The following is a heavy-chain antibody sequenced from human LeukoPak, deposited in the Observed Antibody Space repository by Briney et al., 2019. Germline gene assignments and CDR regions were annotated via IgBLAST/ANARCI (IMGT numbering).Heavy chain of an antibody. CDR2: ISSGGSTI. Sequence: PGGSLRLSCAASGFTFSDYCMNWIRQAPGKGLGWISYISSGGSTIYYADSVKGRFTISRDNAKNSLYLQMNSLRAEDTAVYYCTRDRSSCCYVDYWGQGTLVTVSS. D-gene: IGHD2-21*01. CDR3: TRDRSSCCYVDY. J-gene: IGHJ4*02. CDR1: GFTFSDYC. V-gene: IGHV3-11*01.